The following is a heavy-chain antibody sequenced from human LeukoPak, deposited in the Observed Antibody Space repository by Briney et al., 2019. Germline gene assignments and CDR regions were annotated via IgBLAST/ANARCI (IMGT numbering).Heavy chain of an antibody. V-gene: IGHV3-30*18. D-gene: IGHD3-10*01. J-gene: IGHJ4*02. CDR3: AKEEGSYGSVQPLDY. CDR2: ISYDGSNK. Sequence: GGSLRLSCAASGFTFSSYGMHWVRQAPGKGLEWVAVISYDGSNKYYADSVKARFTISRDNSKNTLYLQMNSLRAEDTAVYYCAKEEGSYGSVQPLDYWGQGTLVTVSS. CDR1: GFTFSSYG.